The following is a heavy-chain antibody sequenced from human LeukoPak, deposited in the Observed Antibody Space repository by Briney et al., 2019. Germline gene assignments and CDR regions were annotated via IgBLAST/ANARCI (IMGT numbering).Heavy chain of an antibody. V-gene: IGHV3-30*01. D-gene: IGHD1-26*01. J-gene: IGHJ4*02. CDR2: ISYDGSHQ. CDR1: GFTFSHYA. Sequence: GGSLRLSCAASGFTFSHYAMHWVRQAPGKGLEWVAVISYDGSHQYSADSVKGRLTISRDNSRHTLYLQMNTLRPEDTAVYYCARARNGTLKYWGQGTLVTVSS. CDR3: ARARNGTLKY.